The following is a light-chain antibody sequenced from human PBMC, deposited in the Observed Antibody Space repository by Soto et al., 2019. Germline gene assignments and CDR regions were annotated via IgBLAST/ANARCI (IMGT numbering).Light chain of an antibody. CDR2: EVT. CDR3: ASYAGSNKV. CDR1: SSDVGGYNY. J-gene: IGLJ1*01. V-gene: IGLV2-8*01. Sequence: QSVLTQPPSASGSPGQSVTISCTGTSSDVGGYNYVSWYQQHPGKAPKLMIYEVTKRPSGVPDRFSGSKSGNTASLTVSGLLAEDEADYYCASYAGSNKVFGTGTKVTLL.